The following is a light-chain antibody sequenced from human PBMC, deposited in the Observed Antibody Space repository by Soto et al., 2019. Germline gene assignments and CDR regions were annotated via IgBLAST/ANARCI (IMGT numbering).Light chain of an antibody. CDR3: SSYAGSNNLV. J-gene: IGLJ1*01. CDR2: EVS. Sequence: LTQPPSASGSPGQSVTISCTGTSSDVGGYNYVSWYQQHPGKAPKLMIYEVSKRPSGVPDRFSGSKSGNTASLTVSGLQAEDEADYYCSSYAGSNNLVFGTGTKVTVL. CDR1: SSDVGGYNY. V-gene: IGLV2-8*01.